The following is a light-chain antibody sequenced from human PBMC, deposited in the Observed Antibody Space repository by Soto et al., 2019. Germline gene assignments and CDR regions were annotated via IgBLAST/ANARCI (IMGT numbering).Light chain of an antibody. V-gene: IGKV3-20*01. Sequence: EIVLTQSPGTLSLSPGERATLSCRASQSVSSSYLAWYQQKPGQAPRLLIYGASSRATGIPDMFSGSGSGTDFTLTISRLDPEDCAVYYCQQYCSSPPMYTFGQWTKVEIK. CDR2: GAS. CDR3: QQYCSSPPMYT. CDR1: QSVSSSY. J-gene: IGKJ2*01.